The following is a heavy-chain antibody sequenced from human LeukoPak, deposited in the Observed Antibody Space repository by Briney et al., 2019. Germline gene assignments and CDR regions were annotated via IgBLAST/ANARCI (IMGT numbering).Heavy chain of an antibody. D-gene: IGHD3-16*01. CDR3: ARRFDGGFDY. Sequence: SETLSLTCTVSGGSISSASSYWGWIRQPPGKGLEWIGNIYYSGSAYYNPSLKSRVTISVDTSKNQFSLKLSSVTAADTAVYYCARRFDGGFDYWGQGTLVTVSS. CDR1: GGSISSASSY. CDR2: IYYSGSA. V-gene: IGHV4-39*01. J-gene: IGHJ4*02.